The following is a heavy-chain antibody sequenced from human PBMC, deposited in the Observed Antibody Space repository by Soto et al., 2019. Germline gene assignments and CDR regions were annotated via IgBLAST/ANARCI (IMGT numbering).Heavy chain of an antibody. CDR3: ERSAYYYDSSGSLLY. J-gene: IGHJ4*02. V-gene: IGHV1-18*01. CDR2: ISAYNGNT. CDR1: GYTFTSYG. D-gene: IGHD3-22*01. Sequence: QVQLVQSGAEVKKPGASVKVSCKASGYTFTSYGISWVRQAPGQGLEWMGWISAYNGNTNYAQKLQGRVTMTTDTSTSKDYMELRSLRSDDTAVYYCERSAYYYDSSGSLLYWGQGTLVTVSS.